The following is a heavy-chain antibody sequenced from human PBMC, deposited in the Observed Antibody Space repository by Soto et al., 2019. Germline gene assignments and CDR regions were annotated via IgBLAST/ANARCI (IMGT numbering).Heavy chain of an antibody. V-gene: IGHV3-21*01. D-gene: IGHD3-22*01. CDR2: ISSSSSYI. J-gene: IGHJ4*02. Sequence: PGGSLRLSCAASGFTFSSYSMNWVRQAPGKGLEWVSSISSSSSYIYYADSVKGRFTISRDNAKNSLYLQMNSLRAEDTAVYYCARDPQYYDSSGYYHDYWGQGTLVTVSS. CDR1: GFTFSSYS. CDR3: ARDPQYYDSSGYYHDY.